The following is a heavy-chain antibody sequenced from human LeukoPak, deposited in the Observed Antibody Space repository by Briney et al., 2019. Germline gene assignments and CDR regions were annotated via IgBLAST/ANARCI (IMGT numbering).Heavy chain of an antibody. J-gene: IGHJ4*02. Sequence: GGSLRLSCAASGFTFDDYGMSWVRQAPGKGLEWVSGINWNGGSTGYADSVKGRFTISRDNAKNSLYLQMNSLRAEETALYYCARTGDYDFWSPFDYWGQGTLVTVSS. CDR1: GFTFDDYG. CDR2: INWNGGST. CDR3: ARTGDYDFWSPFDY. V-gene: IGHV3-20*04. D-gene: IGHD3-3*01.